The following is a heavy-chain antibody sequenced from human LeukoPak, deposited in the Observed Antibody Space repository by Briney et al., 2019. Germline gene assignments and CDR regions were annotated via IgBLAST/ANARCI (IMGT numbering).Heavy chain of an antibody. CDR1: GYTFTSYY. J-gene: IGHJ4*02. V-gene: IGHV1-46*01. Sequence: GASVKVSCKASGYTFTSYYMHWVRQAPGQGLEWMGIINPSGGSTSYAQKFQGRVTMTRDTSTSTVYMELSSLRSEDTAVYYCARDSRIPGIAVAGGIDYWGQGTLVTVSS. D-gene: IGHD6-19*01. CDR2: INPSGGST. CDR3: ARDSRIPGIAVAGGIDY.